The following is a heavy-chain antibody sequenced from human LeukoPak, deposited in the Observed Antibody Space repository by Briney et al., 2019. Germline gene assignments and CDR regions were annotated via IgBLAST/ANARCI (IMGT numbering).Heavy chain of an antibody. CDR3: ARRGYNMLTGNYNFDY. J-gene: IGHJ4*02. CDR2: IYPGDSDT. CDR1: GYSFTSYW. V-gene: IGHV5-51*01. D-gene: IGHD3-9*01. Sequence: GESLKISCKGSGYSFTSYWIAWVRQMRGKGLEWMGIIYPGDSDTRYSPSFQGQVTISADKSISTAYLQWSSLEASDTAMYYCARRGYNMLTGNYNFDYWGQGTLVTVSS.